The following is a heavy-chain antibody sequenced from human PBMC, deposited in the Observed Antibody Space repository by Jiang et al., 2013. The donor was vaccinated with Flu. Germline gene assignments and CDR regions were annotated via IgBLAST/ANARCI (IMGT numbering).Heavy chain of an antibody. D-gene: IGHD4-11*01. CDR2: IDHSGST. J-gene: IGHJ2*01. CDR1: GGSFSGYY. CDR3: ARKSATVTTKAKYWYLDL. Sequence: LLKPSETLSLTCAVYGGSFSGYYWSWIRQPPGKGPEWIGEIDHSGSTNYNPSLKSRVTISVDTSKNQFSLKLSSVTAADTAVYYCARKSATVTTKAKYWYLDLWSRGMLVTVSS. V-gene: IGHV4-34*01.